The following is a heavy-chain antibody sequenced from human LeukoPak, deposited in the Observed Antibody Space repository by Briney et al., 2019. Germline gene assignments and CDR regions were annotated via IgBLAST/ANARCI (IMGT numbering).Heavy chain of an antibody. CDR3: ARAVKFGDKTNQDDY. CDR1: GYTFTSYG. D-gene: IGHD3-10*01. V-gene: IGHV1-18*01. Sequence: AASVKVSCKASGYTFTSYGISWVRQAPGQGLEWMGWISAYNGNTNYAQKLQGRVTMTTDTSTSTAYMELRSLRSDDTAVYYCARAVKFGDKTNQDDYWGQGTLVTVSS. J-gene: IGHJ4*02. CDR2: ISAYNGNT.